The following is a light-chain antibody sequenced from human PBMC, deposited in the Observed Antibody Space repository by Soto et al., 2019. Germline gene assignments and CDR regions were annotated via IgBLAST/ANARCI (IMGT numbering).Light chain of an antibody. CDR1: NIGSKN. CDR2: DDS. J-gene: IGLJ3*02. CDR3: QVWDFNSDQGV. V-gene: IGLV3-21*02. Sequence: SYELTQPPSVSVAPGQTARITCGGNNIGSKNVEWYQQKPGQAPVLVVYDDSDRPSGIPERFSGSNSGNTATLTISRVEAGDEADYYCQVWDFNSDQGVFGGGTQLTVL.